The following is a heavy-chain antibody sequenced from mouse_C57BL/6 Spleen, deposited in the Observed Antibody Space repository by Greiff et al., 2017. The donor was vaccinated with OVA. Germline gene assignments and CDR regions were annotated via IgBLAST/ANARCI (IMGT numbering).Heavy chain of an antibody. J-gene: IGHJ2*01. CDR1: GFTFSDYG. CDR3: AKTGFLDY. V-gene: IGHV5-17*01. CDR2: ISRGSSNI. Sequence: EVHLVESGGGLVKPGGSLKLSCAASGFTFSDYGMHWVRQAPEQGLEWVAYISRGSSNIYYADTVKGRFTISRDNAKNTLFLQMTSLRSEDTAMYYCAKTGFLDYWGQGTTLTVSS. D-gene: IGHD4-1*01.